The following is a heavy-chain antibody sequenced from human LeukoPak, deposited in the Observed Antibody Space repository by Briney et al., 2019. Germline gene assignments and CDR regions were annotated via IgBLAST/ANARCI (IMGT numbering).Heavy chain of an antibody. CDR1: GFIFSNYA. Sequence: GGSLRLSCAASGFIFSNYAITWVRQAPGKGLEWVSTISGSDGSTYYADSVKGRFTIFRDDSKNTLYLQMNSLRADDTAVYYCARDTAMHEEYYFDYWGQGTLVTVSS. CDR2: ISGSDGST. J-gene: IGHJ4*02. D-gene: IGHD2-2*01. CDR3: ARDTAMHEEYYFDY. V-gene: IGHV3-23*01.